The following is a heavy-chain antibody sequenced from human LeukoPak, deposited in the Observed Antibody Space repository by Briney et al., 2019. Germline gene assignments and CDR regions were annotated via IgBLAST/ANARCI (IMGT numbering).Heavy chain of an antibody. D-gene: IGHD3-22*01. J-gene: IGHJ4*02. CDR2: ITTGGSST. V-gene: IGHV3-48*04. Sequence: PGGSLRLSCVASGFTFSAYAMAWVRQAPGKGLECVSHITTGGSSTFHADSVKGRFTISRDNAKNSLYLQMNSLRGEDAAVYYCAKGPDYYDSSGPLYYFDYWGQGTLVTVSS. CDR1: GFTFSAYA. CDR3: AKGPDYYDSSGPLYYFDY.